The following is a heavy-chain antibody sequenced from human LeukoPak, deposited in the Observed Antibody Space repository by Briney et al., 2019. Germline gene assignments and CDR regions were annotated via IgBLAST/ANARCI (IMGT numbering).Heavy chain of an antibody. Sequence: GESLKISCKGSGYSFTSYWFGWVRQMPGKGLEWMGIIYPGDSDTRYSPSFQGQVTISADKSISTAYLQWSSLKASDTAMYYCARRLGGGDGDDASDIWGQGTMVTVSS. D-gene: IGHD2-21*02. V-gene: IGHV5-51*01. J-gene: IGHJ3*02. CDR2: IYPGDSDT. CDR1: GYSFTSYW. CDR3: ARRLGGGDGDDASDI.